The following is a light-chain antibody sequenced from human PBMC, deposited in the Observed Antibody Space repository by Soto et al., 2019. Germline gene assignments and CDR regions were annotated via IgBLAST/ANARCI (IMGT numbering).Light chain of an antibody. CDR1: QSVNAN. CDR3: QQYNTWLWT. V-gene: IGKV3-15*01. J-gene: IGKJ1*01. Sequence: EVVMTQSPATLSVSPGERATLSCRASQSVNANLAWYQQKPGQAPRLLIHGASNRATGIPARFSGSGFGTEFILTISSLQSEDFAVYDCQQYNTWLWTFGQGTKVEIK. CDR2: GAS.